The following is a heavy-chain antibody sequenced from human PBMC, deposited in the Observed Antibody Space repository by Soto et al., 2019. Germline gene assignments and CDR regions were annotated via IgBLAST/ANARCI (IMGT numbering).Heavy chain of an antibody. D-gene: IGHD3-3*02. CDR1: GDSINSSNW. J-gene: IGHJ4*02. CDR2: ISHSGST. Sequence: TLSLTCAVSGDSINSSNWRNWVRQPPEKGLEWICQISHSGSTTYNPSLTSRVTISVDKSKNHFSLKLTSVTAADTAVYYCAARHFWSRPWTDRRLDYWGQGTMVTVSS. CDR3: AARHFWSRPWTDRRLDY. V-gene: IGHV4-4*02.